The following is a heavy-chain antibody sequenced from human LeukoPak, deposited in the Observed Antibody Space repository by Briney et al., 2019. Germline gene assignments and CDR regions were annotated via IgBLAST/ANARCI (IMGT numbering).Heavy chain of an antibody. V-gene: IGHV3-7*01. CDR3: ASLWNDVFY. J-gene: IGHJ4*02. D-gene: IGHD1-1*01. CDR2: IKQDGSEK. Sequence: GGSLRLSCAASGFTFSSYWMSWVRQTPGKGLEWVTNIKQDGSEKYYVDSVKGRFTISRDNAKNSLYLQMNSLRAEDTAVYYCASLWNDVFYWGQGTLVTVSS. CDR1: GFTFSSYW.